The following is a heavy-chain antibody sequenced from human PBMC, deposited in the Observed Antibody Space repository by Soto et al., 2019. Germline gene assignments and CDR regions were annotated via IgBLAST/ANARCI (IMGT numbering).Heavy chain of an antibody. V-gene: IGHV4-30-4*01. CDR2: IYYSGST. J-gene: IGHJ4*02. Sequence: SETLSLTCTVSGGSISSGDYYWSWIRQPPGKGLEWIGYIYYSGSTYYNPSLKSRVTISRDNSKNTLYLQMNSLRAEDTAIYYCARGMRRWELLGHWGQGTPVTVSS. CDR3: ARGMRRWELLGH. CDR1: GGSISSGDYY. D-gene: IGHD1-26*01.